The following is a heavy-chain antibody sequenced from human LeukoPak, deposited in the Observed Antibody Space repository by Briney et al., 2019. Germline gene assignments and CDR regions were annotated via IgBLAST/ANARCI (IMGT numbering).Heavy chain of an antibody. Sequence: SETLSLTCTVSGGSISSHYWSWIRQPPGEGLEWIGYIYYSGSTNYNPSLKSRVTISVDTSKNQFSLKLSSVTAADTAVYYCARVITDIVVVPAATDYYYYYMDVWGKETTVTVSS. CDR1: GGSISSHY. V-gene: IGHV4-59*11. CDR2: IYYSGST. J-gene: IGHJ6*03. D-gene: IGHD2-2*01. CDR3: ARVITDIVVVPAATDYYYYYMDV.